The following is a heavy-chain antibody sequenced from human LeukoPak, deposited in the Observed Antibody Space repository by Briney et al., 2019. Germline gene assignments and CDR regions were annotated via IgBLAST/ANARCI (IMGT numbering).Heavy chain of an antibody. CDR3: ARARCSGGSCYPNWFDP. V-gene: IGHV1-2*02. J-gene: IGHJ5*02. Sequence: ASVKVSCKASGYTFTGYYMHWVRQAPGQGLERMGWINPNSGGTNYAQKFQARVTMTRDTSISTAYMELSRLRSDDTAVYYCARARCSGGSCYPNWFDPWGQGTLVTVSS. CDR2: INPNSGGT. D-gene: IGHD2-15*01. CDR1: GYTFTGYY.